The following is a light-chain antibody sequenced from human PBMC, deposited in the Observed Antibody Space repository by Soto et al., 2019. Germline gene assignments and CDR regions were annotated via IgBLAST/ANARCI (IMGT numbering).Light chain of an antibody. CDR1: TGAVTSAHY. V-gene: IGLV7-46*01. CDR2: DXF. Sequence: QSVVTQEPSLTVSPGGTVTLTCGSNTGAVTSAHYPYWFQQNPGQAPRIXIYDXFNKHSWTPARFXGXLXXVXAALTLSGAQPEDEADYYCLLSYSGAYVVFGGGTKLTVL. J-gene: IGLJ2*01. CDR3: LLSYSGAYVV.